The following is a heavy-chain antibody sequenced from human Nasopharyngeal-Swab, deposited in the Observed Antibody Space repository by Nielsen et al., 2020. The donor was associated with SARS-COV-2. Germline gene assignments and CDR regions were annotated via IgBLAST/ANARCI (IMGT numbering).Heavy chain of an antibody. CDR2: ISSSSYI. CDR3: ARDYYGSGSYLYYYYGMDV. Sequence: GESLKISCAASGFTFSSYSMNWVRQAPGKGLEWVSSISSSSYIYYADSMKGRFTISRDNAKNSLYLQMNSLRAEDTAVYYCARDYYGSGSYLYYYYGMDVWGQGTTVTVSS. V-gene: IGHV3-21*01. CDR1: GFTFSSYS. J-gene: IGHJ6*02. D-gene: IGHD3-10*01.